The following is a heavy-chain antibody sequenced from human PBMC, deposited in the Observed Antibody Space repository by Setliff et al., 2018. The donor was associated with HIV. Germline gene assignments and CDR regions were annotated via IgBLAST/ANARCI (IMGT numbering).Heavy chain of an antibody. D-gene: IGHD2-15*01. Sequence: SETLSLTCYVTDDPISSYYWSWVRQPAGKGLEWIGRLYVSGGTNYNPSLKSQVTMSLDTSKKHFSLKLKSVTAADTAVYYCALTGHRLLRGYMDVWGKGTTVTVSS. CDR3: ALTGHRLLRGYMDV. J-gene: IGHJ6*03. CDR2: LYVSGGT. V-gene: IGHV4-4*07. CDR1: DDPISSYY.